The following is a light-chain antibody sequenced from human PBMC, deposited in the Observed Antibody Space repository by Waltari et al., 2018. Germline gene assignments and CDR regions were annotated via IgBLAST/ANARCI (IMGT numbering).Light chain of an antibody. CDR1: PLATQS. CDR3: QLADSTVTYV. CDR2: KDT. J-gene: IGLJ1*01. Sequence: SHELTQPPSVSVSPGQTATITCSGEPLATQSVYWYHHKQGQAPVLLIYKDTERPSGIPDRFSGSSSGTSVTLTISGVQAEDEADYYCQLADSTVTYVFGPGTKVIVL. V-gene: IGLV3-25*03.